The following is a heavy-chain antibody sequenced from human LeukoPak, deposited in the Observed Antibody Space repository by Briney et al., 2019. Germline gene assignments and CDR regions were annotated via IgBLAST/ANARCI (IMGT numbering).Heavy chain of an antibody. CDR3: AKESLVVIESYFDN. Sequence: GGSLRLSCLASGFSFSDYAMNWVRRAPGKGLEWVSAITGSGQTKYYTDSVKGRFTMSRDNSKNTLYLQMNSLRDEDTAEYFCAKESLVVIESYFDNWGQGTLVLVSS. CDR1: GFSFSDYA. D-gene: IGHD3-22*01. CDR2: ITGSGQTK. V-gene: IGHV3-23*01. J-gene: IGHJ4*02.